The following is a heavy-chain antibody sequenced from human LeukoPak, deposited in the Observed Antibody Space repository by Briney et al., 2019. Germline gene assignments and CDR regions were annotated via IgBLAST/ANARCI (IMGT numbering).Heavy chain of an antibody. Sequence: GGSLRLSCAASGFTFSSYAMHWVRQAPGKGLEWVAVISYDGSNKYYADSVKGRFTISRDNSKNTLYLQMNSLRAEDTAVYCCVRDLGGRSGHWGQGTLVTVSS. CDR1: GFTFSSYA. D-gene: IGHD1-26*01. J-gene: IGHJ4*02. V-gene: IGHV3-30-3*01. CDR3: VRDLGGRSGH. CDR2: ISYDGSNK.